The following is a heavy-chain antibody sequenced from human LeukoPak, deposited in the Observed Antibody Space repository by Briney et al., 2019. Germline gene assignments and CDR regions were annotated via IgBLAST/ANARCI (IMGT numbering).Heavy chain of an antibody. CDR1: GGSISSYD. CDR3: ARVVEYQVLSFDP. Sequence: SETLSLTCTVSGGSISSYDWSWIRQPAGKGLEWIGRIYTSGSTNYNPSLKSRVSISVDRSKNQFSLKLSSVTAADTAVYYCARVVEYQVLSFDPWGQGTLVTVSS. J-gene: IGHJ5*02. D-gene: IGHD2/OR15-2a*01. V-gene: IGHV4-4*07. CDR2: IYTSGST.